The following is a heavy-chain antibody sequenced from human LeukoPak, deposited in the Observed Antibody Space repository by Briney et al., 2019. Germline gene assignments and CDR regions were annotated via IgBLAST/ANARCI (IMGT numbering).Heavy chain of an antibody. D-gene: IGHD2-2*01. CDR2: ISGSGDNT. Sequence: GGSLRLSCAVSGFTFSSYAMSWVRQAPGKGLEWVSTISGSGDNTYYAGSVKGRFTISRDNAKNSLYLQMNSLRAEDTAVYYCARDEGVWCSSTSCQPDAFDIWGQGTMVTVSS. CDR1: GFTFSSYA. V-gene: IGHV3-23*01. J-gene: IGHJ3*02. CDR3: ARDEGVWCSSTSCQPDAFDI.